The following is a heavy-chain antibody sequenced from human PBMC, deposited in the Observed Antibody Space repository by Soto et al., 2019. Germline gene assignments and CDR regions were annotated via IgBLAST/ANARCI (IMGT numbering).Heavy chain of an antibody. CDR3: AKDFDSYGSGSYQYYGMDV. V-gene: IGHV3-30*18. Sequence: VGSLRLSCAASGFTFSSYGMHWVRQAPGKGLEWVAVISYDGSNKYYADSVKGRFTISRDNSKNTLYLQMNSLRAEDTAVYYCAKDFDSYGSGSYQYYGMDVWGQGTTV. J-gene: IGHJ6*02. CDR2: ISYDGSNK. CDR1: GFTFSSYG. D-gene: IGHD3-10*01.